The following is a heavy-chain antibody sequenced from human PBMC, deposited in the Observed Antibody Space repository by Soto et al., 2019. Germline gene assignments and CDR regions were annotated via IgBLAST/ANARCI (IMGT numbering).Heavy chain of an antibody. CDR2: IYYSGST. V-gene: IGHV4-59*01. CDR3: ARSGYYGGRAFDY. Sequence: SETLSLTCTVSGGSISSYYWSWIRQPPGKGLEWIGYIYYSGSTNYNPSLKSRVTISVDTSKNQFSLTLSSVTVADTAVYYCARSGYYGGRAFDYWGQGTLVTVSS. CDR1: GGSISSYY. J-gene: IGHJ4*02. D-gene: IGHD3-22*01.